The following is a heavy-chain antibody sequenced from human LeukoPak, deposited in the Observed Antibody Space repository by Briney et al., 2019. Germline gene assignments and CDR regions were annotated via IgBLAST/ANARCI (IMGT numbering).Heavy chain of an antibody. CDR1: GGSISSYC. J-gene: IGHJ6*02. D-gene: IGHD6-13*01. Sequence: SETLSLTCIVSGGSISSYCWNWIRQPPGKGLEWIGYIYNTGRTSYNPSLKSRVTISVDTSKNQFSLKLSSVTAADTAVYYCARDGGGSSWLYFGMDVWGQGTTVTVSS. V-gene: IGHV4-59*01. CDR3: ARDGGGSSWLYFGMDV. CDR2: IYNTGRT.